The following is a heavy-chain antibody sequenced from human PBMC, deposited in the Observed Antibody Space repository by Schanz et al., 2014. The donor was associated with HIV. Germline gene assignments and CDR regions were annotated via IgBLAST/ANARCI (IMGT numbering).Heavy chain of an antibody. J-gene: IGHJ4*02. Sequence: EVQLLESGGGSVQRGGSLRLSCAASGFRFSSHAMTWVRQAPGKGLEGVSGISISGETTYYADSVKGRFTISRDNSKNTLYLQMSSLRVEDTAVYYCANEEVPNDYWGQGTLVTVSS. CDR3: ANEEVPNDY. V-gene: IGHV3-23*01. CDR1: GFRFSSHA. CDR2: ISISGETT.